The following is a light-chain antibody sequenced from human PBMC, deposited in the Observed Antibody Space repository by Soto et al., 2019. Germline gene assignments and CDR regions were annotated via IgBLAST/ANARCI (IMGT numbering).Light chain of an antibody. CDR2: GAS. CDR3: QQYGSSPIT. CDR1: QSVTNNY. V-gene: IGKV3-20*01. Sequence: EIVLTQSPGTLSLSPGERATLSCRASQSVTNNYLAWYQQKPGQAPRLLIDGASRRATAIPDRFSGSGSGTDFTLTISRLEPEDFAVFYCQQYGSSPITFGQGTRLE. J-gene: IGKJ5*01.